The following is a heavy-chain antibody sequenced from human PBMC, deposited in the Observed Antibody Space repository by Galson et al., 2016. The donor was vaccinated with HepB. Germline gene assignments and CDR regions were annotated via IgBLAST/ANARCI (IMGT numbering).Heavy chain of an antibody. CDR1: GFTFSSYS. Sequence: SLRLSCAASGFTFSSYSMNWVRQAPGKGLEWVSSISSSSSHIYYADSVKGRFTISRDNAKNSLYLQMNSLRAEDTAVYYCARGDIVRAIFDYWGQGTLVTVSS. J-gene: IGHJ4*02. CDR2: ISSSSSHI. V-gene: IGHV3-21*01. CDR3: ARGDIVRAIFDY. D-gene: IGHD1-26*01.